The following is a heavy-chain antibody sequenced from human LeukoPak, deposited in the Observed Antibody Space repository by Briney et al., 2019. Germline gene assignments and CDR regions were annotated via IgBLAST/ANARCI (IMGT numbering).Heavy chain of an antibody. J-gene: IGHJ4*02. CDR3: VRDPSGSGFAFDS. D-gene: IGHD1-1*01. CDR2: IWFDGSNK. CDR1: GFTFSSYA. V-gene: IGHV3-33*08. Sequence: GGSLRLSCAASGFTFSSYAMHWVRQAPGKGLEWVAFIWFDGSNKHYADSVKGRFTISRDNSEDTLYLQMNSLRAEDTAVYYCVRDPSGSGFAFDSWGQGALVTVSS.